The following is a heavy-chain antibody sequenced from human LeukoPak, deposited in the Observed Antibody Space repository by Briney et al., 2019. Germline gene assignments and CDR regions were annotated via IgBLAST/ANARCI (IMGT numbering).Heavy chain of an antibody. CDR3: AAPNGGSLSFDS. D-gene: IGHD7-27*01. V-gene: IGHV3-23*01. CDR1: GFTFSYHG. Sequence: PGGSLRLSCAASGFTFSYHGMNWVRQAPGKGLEWVSAISGIGGSTYYADSVEGRFTISRDNSKNTLYLQMNSLRDEDTAVYYCAAPNGGSLSFDSWGQGTLVTVSS. CDR2: ISGIGGST. J-gene: IGHJ4*02.